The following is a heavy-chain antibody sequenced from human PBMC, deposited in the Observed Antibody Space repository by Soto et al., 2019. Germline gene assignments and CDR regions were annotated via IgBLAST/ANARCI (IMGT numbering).Heavy chain of an antibody. CDR1: DGSINNGDW. Sequence: SETLSLTCNVYDGSINNGDWCSWVRQPPGKGLEWIGEVYHNGNTNYNASLKSRVTVSVDKSRNQFSLRLTSVTPADTAVYYSATRGIVGPIYWGQGTLVTVSS. CDR3: ATRGIVGPIY. V-gene: IGHV4-4*02. D-gene: IGHD1-26*01. CDR2: VYHNGNT. J-gene: IGHJ4*02.